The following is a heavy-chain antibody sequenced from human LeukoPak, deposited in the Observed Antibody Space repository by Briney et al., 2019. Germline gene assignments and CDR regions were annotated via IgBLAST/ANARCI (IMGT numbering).Heavy chain of an antibody. D-gene: IGHD3-22*01. V-gene: IGHV3-48*01. CDR2: ISSSSSTI. J-gene: IGHJ4*02. Sequence: GGSLRLSCAASGFTFSSYSMNWVRQAPGKGLEWVSYISSSSSTIYYADSVKGRFTISRDNAKNSLYLQMNSLTSEDTAVYYCARSYYYDSSGYYYWDYWGRGTLVTVSS. CDR3: ARSYYYDSSGYYYWDY. CDR1: GFTFSSYS.